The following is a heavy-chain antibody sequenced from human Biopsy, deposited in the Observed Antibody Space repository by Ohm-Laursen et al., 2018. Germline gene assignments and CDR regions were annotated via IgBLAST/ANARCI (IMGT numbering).Heavy chain of an antibody. CDR1: GFTFSNYG. J-gene: IGHJ4*02. Sequence: SLRLSCAASGFTFSNYGMHWVRQAPGKGLEWVAFIWSDGSNKYYADSVKGRLTISRDNSKNTPYLQMNSLRPEDTAVYYCAKQEGVAYGDIDYWGQGTLVTVSS. CDR2: IWSDGSNK. CDR3: AKQEGVAYGDIDY. V-gene: IGHV3-30*02. D-gene: IGHD3-10*01.